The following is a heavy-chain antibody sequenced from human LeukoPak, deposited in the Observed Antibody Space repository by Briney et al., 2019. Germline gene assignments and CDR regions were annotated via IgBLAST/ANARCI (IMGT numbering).Heavy chain of an antibody. CDR1: GFTFSSYA. J-gene: IGHJ4*02. D-gene: IGHD3-10*01. CDR2: ISGSGGST. CDR3: AKRFGGSGSYYGNYFDY. V-gene: IGHV3-23*01. Sequence: GGSLRLSCAASGFTFSSYAMSWVRQAPGKGLEWVSAISGSGGSTYYADSVKGRFTISRDNSKNTLYLQMNSLRAEDTAVYYCAKRFGGSGSYYGNYFDYWGQGTLVTVSS.